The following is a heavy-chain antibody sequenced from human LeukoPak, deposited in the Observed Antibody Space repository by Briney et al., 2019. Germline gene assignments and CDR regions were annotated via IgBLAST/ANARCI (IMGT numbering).Heavy chain of an antibody. V-gene: IGHV3-21*01. Sequence: GGSLRLSCAASGSTFSSYSMNWVRQAPGKGLEWVSSISSSSSYIYYADSVKGRFTISRDNAKNSLYLQMNSLRAEDTAVYYCARGSMVRGVIPFDYWGQGTLVTVSS. CDR2: ISSSSSYI. CDR1: GSTFSSYS. J-gene: IGHJ4*02. D-gene: IGHD3-10*01. CDR3: ARGSMVRGVIPFDY.